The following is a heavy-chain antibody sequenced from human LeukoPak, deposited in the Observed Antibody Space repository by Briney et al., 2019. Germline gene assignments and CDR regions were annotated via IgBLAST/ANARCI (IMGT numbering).Heavy chain of an antibody. CDR2: IRYDGSNK. V-gene: IGHV3-30*02. D-gene: IGHD2-15*01. J-gene: IGHJ4*02. Sequence: GGSLRLSCAASGFTFSSYGMHLVRQAPGKGLEWVAFIRYDGSNKYYADSVKGRFTISRDNSKNTLYLQMNSLRAEDTAVYYCAKDPREVVAATLDYWGQGTLVTVSS. CDR1: GFTFSSYG. CDR3: AKDPREVVAATLDY.